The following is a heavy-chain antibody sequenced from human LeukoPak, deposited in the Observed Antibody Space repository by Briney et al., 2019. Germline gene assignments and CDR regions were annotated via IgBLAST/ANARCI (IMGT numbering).Heavy chain of an antibody. D-gene: IGHD3-22*01. CDR2: ISGRGGST. Sequence: GGSLRLSCAASGFTFSSYAMSWVRQAPGKGLEWVSAISGRGGSTYYADSVKGRFTISRDNSKNTLYLQMNSLRAEDTAVYYCAKESGDYDSSGYYSDYFDYWGQGTLVTVSS. V-gene: IGHV3-23*01. J-gene: IGHJ4*02. CDR1: GFTFSSYA. CDR3: AKESGDYDSSGYYSDYFDY.